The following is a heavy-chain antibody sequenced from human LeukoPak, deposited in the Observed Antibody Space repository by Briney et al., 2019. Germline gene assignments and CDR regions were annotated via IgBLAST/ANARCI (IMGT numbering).Heavy chain of an antibody. CDR2: ISSDGSNK. D-gene: IGHD2-15*01. CDR3: AKKDVSYFDY. CDR1: GFTFSSYG. V-gene: IGHV3-30*18. Sequence: GGSLRLSCAASGFTFSSYGMHWVRQAPGKGLEWVAVISSDGSNKYYADSVKGRFTISRDNSKNTLYLQMNSLRAEGTAVYYCAKKDVSYFDYWGQGTLVTVSS. J-gene: IGHJ4*02.